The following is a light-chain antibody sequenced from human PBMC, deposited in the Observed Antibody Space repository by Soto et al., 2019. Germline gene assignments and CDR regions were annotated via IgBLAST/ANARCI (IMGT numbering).Light chain of an antibody. Sequence: DIQITQSPSTLSASVGDRVTITCRASQSISSWLAWYQQKPGKAPKLLIYDASSLESGVPSRFSGSGSGTEFTLTISSLQPDDFATYYCQQYNSYPWTSGQGTKVEIK. CDR2: DAS. J-gene: IGKJ1*01. CDR3: QQYNSYPWT. V-gene: IGKV1-5*01. CDR1: QSISSW.